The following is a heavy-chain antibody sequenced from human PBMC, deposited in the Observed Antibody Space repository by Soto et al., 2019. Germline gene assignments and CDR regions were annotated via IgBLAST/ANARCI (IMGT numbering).Heavy chain of an antibody. CDR1: GFTFSNAW. J-gene: IGHJ3*02. Sequence: AGGSLRLSCAASGFTFSNAWMSWVRQAPGKGLEWVGRIKSKTDGGTTDYAAPVKGRFTISRDDSKNTLYLQMNSLKTEDTAVYYCTTTGGGWTHDAFDIWGQGTMVTVSS. CDR2: IKSKTDGGTT. CDR3: TTTGGGWTHDAFDI. V-gene: IGHV3-15*01. D-gene: IGHD6-19*01.